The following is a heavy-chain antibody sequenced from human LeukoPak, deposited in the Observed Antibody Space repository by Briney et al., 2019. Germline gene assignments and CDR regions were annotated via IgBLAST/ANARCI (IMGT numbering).Heavy chain of an antibody. Sequence: GGSLRLSYAASGFTFISYAMSWVRQAPGKGLEWVSAISGSGGSTYYADSVKGRFTISRDNSKNTLYLQMNSLRAEDTAVYYCAKEQSRYYYDSSGYSWGQGTLVTVSS. D-gene: IGHD3-22*01. CDR1: GFTFISYA. J-gene: IGHJ5*02. CDR3: AKEQSRYYYDSSGYS. CDR2: ISGSGGST. V-gene: IGHV3-23*01.